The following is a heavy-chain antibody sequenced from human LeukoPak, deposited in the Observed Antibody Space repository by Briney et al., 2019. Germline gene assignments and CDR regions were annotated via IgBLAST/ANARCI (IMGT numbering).Heavy chain of an antibody. CDR1: GFTFSNYA. CDR3: AKWGDYDVLTRYYVSDY. J-gene: IGHJ4*02. D-gene: IGHD3-9*01. V-gene: IGHV3-23*01. Sequence: PGGSLRLSSAASGFTFSNYAMSWVRQAPGKGLEWVSAITGGGSGIYYADSMKSRFTISRDNSKNTLYLQINSPRAEDTAVYYCAKWGDYDVLTRYYVSDYWGQGTLVTVSS. CDR2: ITGGGSGI.